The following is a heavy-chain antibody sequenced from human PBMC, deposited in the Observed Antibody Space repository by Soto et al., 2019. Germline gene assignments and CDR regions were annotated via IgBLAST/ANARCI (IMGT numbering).Heavy chain of an antibody. J-gene: IGHJ4*02. CDR1: GGTFSSQS. V-gene: IGHV1-69*06. Sequence: QVQLVQSEAGVKQPGSSVKVSCKASGGTFSSQSFSWVRQAPGQRPEWMGGIMTVFDTTHYAQNFQDRLTSSADKSTITVYMELSSLRSEDTAVYFCAREAPLGSGRLFDHWGQGTLVTVSS. CDR3: AREAPLGSGRLFDH. D-gene: IGHD3-10*01. CDR2: IMTVFDTT.